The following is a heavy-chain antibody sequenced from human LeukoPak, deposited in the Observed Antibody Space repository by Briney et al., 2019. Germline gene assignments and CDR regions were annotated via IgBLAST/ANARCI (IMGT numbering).Heavy chain of an antibody. CDR3: ASGRWSDYLDY. J-gene: IGHJ4*02. Sequence: AGGSLRLSCAASGFTFSSYWMSWVRQAPGKGLEWVANIKEDGSEKNYVDSVKGRFTISRDNAKNSLYLQMNSLRAEDTAVYYCASGRWSDYLDYWGQGTLVTVSS. CDR1: GFTFSSYW. CDR2: IKEDGSEK. V-gene: IGHV3-7*02. D-gene: IGHD3-3*01.